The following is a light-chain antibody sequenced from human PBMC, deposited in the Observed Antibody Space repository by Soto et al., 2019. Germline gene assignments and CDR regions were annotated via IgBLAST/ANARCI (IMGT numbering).Light chain of an antibody. J-gene: IGLJ3*02. CDR3: LLSYTDAWV. Sequence: QAVVTQEPSLPVSPGGTVTLTCASSTGAVTSGHYPYWFQQKPGQAPTTLIYDTSKKHSWTPARFSGSLLGGKAALTLSGAQPEDEAEYYCLLSYTDAWVFGGGTKLTVL. CDR1: TGAVTSGHY. V-gene: IGLV7-46*01. CDR2: DTS.